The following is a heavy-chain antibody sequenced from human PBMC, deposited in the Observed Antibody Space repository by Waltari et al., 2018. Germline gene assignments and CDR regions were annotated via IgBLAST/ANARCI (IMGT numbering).Heavy chain of an antibody. CDR1: GGSISSYY. D-gene: IGHD4-17*01. Sequence: QVQLQESGPGLVKPSETLSLTCTVSGGSISSYYWSWIRQPPGKGLEWIGYIYYSGSTNYNPSRKSRVTISVDTSKNQFSLKLSSVTAADTAVYYCARDPSQRSGDDYDYYYYGMDVWGQGTTVTVS. J-gene: IGHJ6*02. V-gene: IGHV4-59*01. CDR3: ARDPSQRSGDDYDYYYYGMDV. CDR2: IYYSGST.